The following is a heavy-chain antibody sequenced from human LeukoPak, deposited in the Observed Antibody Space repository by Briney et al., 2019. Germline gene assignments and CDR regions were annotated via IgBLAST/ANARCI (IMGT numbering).Heavy chain of an antibody. CDR2: IDPSGGST. Sequence: ASVKVSCKASGYIFTRYYMHWVRQAPGQGLEWMGIIDPSGGSTSYAQNFQGGVTMTRDATTNTVYLELSSLRSEDTAVYYCARGGRSARWWNYWGQGTLVTVSS. V-gene: IGHV1-46*01. CDR1: GYIFTRYY. D-gene: IGHD2-15*01. J-gene: IGHJ4*02. CDR3: ARGGRSARWWNY.